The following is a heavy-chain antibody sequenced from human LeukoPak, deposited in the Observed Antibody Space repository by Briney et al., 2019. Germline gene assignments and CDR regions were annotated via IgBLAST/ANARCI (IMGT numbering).Heavy chain of an antibody. V-gene: IGHV1-2*02. CDR2: INPNSGGT. CDR3: ARAMASAAFAF. CDR1: GYTFTGYY. J-gene: IGHJ4*02. Sequence: ASVKVPCKASGYTFTGYYMHWVRQAPGQGLEWMGWINPNSGGTNYAQKFQGRVTLTRDTSITTAYMELNSLKSDDTAVYYCARAMASAAFAFWAQGTLVTVSS. D-gene: IGHD6-13*01.